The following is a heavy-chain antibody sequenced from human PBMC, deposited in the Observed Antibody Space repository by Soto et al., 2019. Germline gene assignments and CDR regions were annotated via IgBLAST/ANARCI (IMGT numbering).Heavy chain of an antibody. J-gene: IGHJ6*02. CDR1: GVSSISYA. V-gene: IGHV1-69*06. D-gene: IGHD2-2*01. CDR3: ARTRGANYYYGMDV. Sequence: SGKVSCDASGVSSISYAIGWVRQTTGQGLEWMGGIIPIFGTANYAQKFQGRVTITADKSTSTAYMELSSLRSEDTAVYYCARTRGANYYYGMDVWGQGTTVTVSS. CDR2: IIPIFGTA.